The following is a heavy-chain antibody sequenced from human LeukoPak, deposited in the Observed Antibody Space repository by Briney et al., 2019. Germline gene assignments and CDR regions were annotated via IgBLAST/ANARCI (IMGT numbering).Heavy chain of an antibody. CDR3: ARGLSGDYDWFDP. D-gene: IGHD4-17*01. Sequence: GASVKVSCKASGGTFSSYAISWVRQAPGQGLEWMGGIIPIFGTANYAQKFQGRVTITTGESTSTAYMELSSLRSEDTAVYYCARGLSGDYDWFDPWGQGTLVTVSS. J-gene: IGHJ5*02. CDR1: GGTFSSYA. V-gene: IGHV1-69*05. CDR2: IIPIFGTA.